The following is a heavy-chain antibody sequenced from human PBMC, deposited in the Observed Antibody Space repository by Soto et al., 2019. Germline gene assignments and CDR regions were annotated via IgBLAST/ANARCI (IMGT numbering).Heavy chain of an antibody. CDR3: LRQGPTVVTQAYFDR. CDR2: IYYSGAT. Sequence: PSETLSLTCIVSGESISSSSYYWGWIRQPPGKGLEWFGSIYYSGATYYNPSFKSRVTISIDTSKSQFSLTLSSVPAPDTAVYHCLRQGPTVVTQAYFDRCGQGALVAVSS. D-gene: IGHD2-21*02. J-gene: IGHJ4*02. V-gene: IGHV4-39*01. CDR1: GESISSSSYY.